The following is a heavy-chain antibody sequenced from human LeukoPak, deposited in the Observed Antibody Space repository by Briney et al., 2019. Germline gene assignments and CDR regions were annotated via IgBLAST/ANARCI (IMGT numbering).Heavy chain of an antibody. CDR2: ISAYKGNT. Sequence: ASVKVSCKASGYTFTSYGISWVRQAPGQGLEWMGWISAYKGNTNYAQKLQGRVTMTTDTPTSTAYMELRSLRSDDTAVYYCARGASHDYGDYVGSKYYGMDVWGKGTTVTVSS. CDR3: ARGASHDYGDYVGSKYYGMDV. CDR1: GYTFTSYG. V-gene: IGHV1-18*04. J-gene: IGHJ6*04. D-gene: IGHD4-17*01.